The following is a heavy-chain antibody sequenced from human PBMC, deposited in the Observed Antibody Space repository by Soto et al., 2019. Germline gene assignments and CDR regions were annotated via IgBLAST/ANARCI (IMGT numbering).Heavy chain of an antibody. J-gene: IGHJ6*02. D-gene: IGHD3-10*01. CDR1: GLTFSDCY. CDR3: ARVRFGEWGYAMDV. V-gene: IGHV3-11*01. CDR2: ISSSGSSI. Sequence: QVQLVESGGGLVKPGGSLRLSCAASGLTFSDCYMNWIRQAPGKGLEWVSYISSSGSSINYAGSVKGRFTISRDNAKNSLSLQMNSLRAEDTAMYYCARVRFGEWGYAMDVWGQGTTVTVSS.